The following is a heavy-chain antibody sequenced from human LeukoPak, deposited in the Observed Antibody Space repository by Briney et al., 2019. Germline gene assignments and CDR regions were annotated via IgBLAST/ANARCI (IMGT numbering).Heavy chain of an antibody. Sequence: PGGSLRLSCAASGFTFNDYYMSWIRQAPGKGLEWVSYISRSGSTIYYADSVKGRFTISRDNAKNSLYLQMNSLRAEDTAVYYCARDPDSSGWYDYWGQGTLVTVSS. CDR2: ISRSGSTI. V-gene: IGHV3-11*01. D-gene: IGHD6-19*01. J-gene: IGHJ4*02. CDR1: GFTFNDYY. CDR3: ARDPDSSGWYDY.